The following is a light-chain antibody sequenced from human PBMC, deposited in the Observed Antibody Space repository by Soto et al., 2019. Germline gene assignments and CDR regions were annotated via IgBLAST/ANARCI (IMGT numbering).Light chain of an antibody. V-gene: IGKV1-5*03. CDR3: QQYRGYSWT. Sequence: DIQMTQSPSTLSASVGDRVTITCRASQSVTSWVAWYQQKPGQAPNLLIYKASNLEYGVSSRFSGSGYGTEFTLTISSLQPDDFATYYCQQYRGYSWTFGQGTKVEIK. J-gene: IGKJ1*01. CDR1: QSVTSW. CDR2: KAS.